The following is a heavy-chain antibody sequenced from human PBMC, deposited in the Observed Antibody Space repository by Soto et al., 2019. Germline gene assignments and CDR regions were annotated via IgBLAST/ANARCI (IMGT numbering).Heavy chain of an antibody. V-gene: IGHV3-23*01. J-gene: IGHJ6*02. D-gene: IGHD6-19*01. CDR3: AKDPSSGWYNYYYGMDV. Sequence: LRLSCAASGFTFSSYAMSWVRQAPGKGLEWVSAISGSGGSTYYADSVKGRFTISRDNSKNTLYLQMNSLRAEDTAVYYCAKDPSSGWYNYYYGMDVWGQGTTVTVSS. CDR1: GFTFSSYA. CDR2: ISGSGGST.